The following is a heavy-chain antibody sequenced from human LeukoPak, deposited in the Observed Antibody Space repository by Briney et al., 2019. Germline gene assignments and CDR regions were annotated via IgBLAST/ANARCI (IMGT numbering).Heavy chain of an antibody. CDR1: GGSISSYY. D-gene: IGHD2-2*01. V-gene: IGHV4-59*01. Sequence: PSETLSLTCTVSGGSISSYYWSWIRQPPGKGLDWIGCIFYSGSTNYNPSLKSRVTISVDTSKNQFSLKLSSVTAADTAVYYCAREGYCSSTSCPNWFDPWGQGTLVTVSS. J-gene: IGHJ5*02. CDR3: AREGYCSSTSCPNWFDP. CDR2: IFYSGST.